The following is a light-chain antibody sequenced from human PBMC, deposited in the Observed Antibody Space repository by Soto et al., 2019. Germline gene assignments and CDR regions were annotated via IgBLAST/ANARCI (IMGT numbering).Light chain of an antibody. V-gene: IGLV1-51*02. J-gene: IGLJ1*01. CDR2: ETN. CDR1: SSKIGDNY. Sequence: QSVLTQPPSVSAAPGQKVTISCSGNSSKIGDNYVSWYQHLPGTAPKLLIYETNKRPSGIPDRFSGSKSGTSATLGITGLQTGDEADYYCGTWDLSLGADVFGTGTKVTVL. CDR3: GTWDLSLGADV.